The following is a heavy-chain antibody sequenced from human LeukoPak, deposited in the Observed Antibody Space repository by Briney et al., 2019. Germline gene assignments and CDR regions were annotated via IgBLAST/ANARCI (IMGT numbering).Heavy chain of an antibody. CDR2: IYYSGST. CDR3: AREVLYCSSTSCSYYYYYMDV. Sequence: SETLSLTCTVSGGSISSYYWSWIRQPPGKGLEWIGYIYYSGSTNYNPSLKSRVTISVDTSKNQFSLKLSSVTAADTAVYYCAREVLYCSSTSCSYYYYYMDVWGKGTTVTISS. D-gene: IGHD2-2*01. V-gene: IGHV4-59*12. J-gene: IGHJ6*03. CDR1: GGSISSYY.